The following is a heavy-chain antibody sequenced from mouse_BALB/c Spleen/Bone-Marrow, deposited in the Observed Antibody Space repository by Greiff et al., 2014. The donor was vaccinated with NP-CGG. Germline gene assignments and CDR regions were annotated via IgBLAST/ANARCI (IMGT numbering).Heavy chain of an antibody. V-gene: IGHV1-19*01. CDR1: GYTFTDYY. Sequence: EVQLQQSGPELVKPGASVKMSCKASGYTFTDYYMDWVKQSHGESFEWIGRVNPYNGGTSYNQKFKGKATLTVDKSSTTAYMELNSLTSEDSAVYYCARGGYRDHWGQGTTLTVSS. J-gene: IGHJ2*01. D-gene: IGHD2-2*01. CDR2: VNPYNGGT. CDR3: ARGGYRDH.